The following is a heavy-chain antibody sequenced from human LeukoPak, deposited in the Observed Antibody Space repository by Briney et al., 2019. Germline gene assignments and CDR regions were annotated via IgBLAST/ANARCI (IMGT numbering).Heavy chain of an antibody. Sequence: GGSLRLSCAASGFTFDDYGMSWVRQAPGKGLEWVSAISGSGGSTYYADSVKGRFTISRDNSKNTLYLQMNSLRAEDTAVYYCADSSGYRFDYWGQGTLVTVSS. CDR2: ISGSGGST. D-gene: IGHD3-22*01. J-gene: IGHJ4*02. V-gene: IGHV3-23*01. CDR1: GFTFDDYG. CDR3: ADSSGYRFDY.